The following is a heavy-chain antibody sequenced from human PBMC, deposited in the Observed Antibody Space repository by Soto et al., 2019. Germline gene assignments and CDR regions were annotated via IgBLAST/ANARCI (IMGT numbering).Heavy chain of an antibody. CDR2: INHSGST. D-gene: IGHD1-1*01. CDR1: GGSFSGYY. CDR3: AKERWVPPRIKTEGYGMDV. V-gene: IGHV4-34*01. Sequence: SETLSLTCAVYGGSFSGYYWSWIRQPPGKGLEWIGEINHSGSTNYNPSLKSRVTISVDTSKNQLSLKLSSVTAADTAVYYCAKERWVPPRIKTEGYGMDVWGQGTTVTVSS. J-gene: IGHJ6*02.